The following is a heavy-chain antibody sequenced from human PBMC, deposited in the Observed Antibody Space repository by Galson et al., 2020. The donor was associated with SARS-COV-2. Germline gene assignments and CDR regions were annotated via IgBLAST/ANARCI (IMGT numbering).Heavy chain of an antibody. Sequence: ASVKVSCKASGDTFTGYYLHWVRQAPGQGLEWVGWISPNSGGTNYAQKFQGRVTMTRDTSISTAYMELSRLRSDDTAVYYCARVPINQYDDSGYYYYFDYWGQGTLVTVSS. V-gene: IGHV1-2*02. J-gene: IGHJ4*02. CDR2: ISPNSGGT. CDR3: ARVPINQYDDSGYYYYFDY. D-gene: IGHD3-22*01. CDR1: GDTFTGYY.